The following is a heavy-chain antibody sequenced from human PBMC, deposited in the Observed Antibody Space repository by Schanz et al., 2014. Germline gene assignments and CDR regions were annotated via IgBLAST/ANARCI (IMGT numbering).Heavy chain of an antibody. V-gene: IGHV1-3*04. Sequence: QVHLVQSGAEVKRPGASVKVSCKASEYSFTSYSMHWVRQAPGQRLGWMGWINTGSGDTKYSQNFQGRVTITRDTSASTAYMELSSLRSEDTAVYSCARGSGGYGANSYFDYWGQGTLVTVSS. CDR2: INTGSGDT. D-gene: IGHD5-12*01. CDR1: EYSFTSYS. CDR3: ARGSGGYGANSYFDY. J-gene: IGHJ4*02.